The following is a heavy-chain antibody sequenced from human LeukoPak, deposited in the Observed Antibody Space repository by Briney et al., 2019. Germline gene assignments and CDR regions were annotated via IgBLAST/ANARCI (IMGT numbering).Heavy chain of an antibody. D-gene: IGHD1-26*01. J-gene: IGHJ4*02. CDR3: AKDQGPTLGAQGY. V-gene: IGHV4-34*01. Sequence: SETLSLTCAVYGGSFSGYYWSWIRQPPGKGLEWIGEINHSGSTNYNPSLKSRVTISVDTSKNQFSLKLSSVTAADTAVYYCAKDQGPTLGAQGYWGQGTLVTVSS. CDR1: GGSFSGYY. CDR2: INHSGST.